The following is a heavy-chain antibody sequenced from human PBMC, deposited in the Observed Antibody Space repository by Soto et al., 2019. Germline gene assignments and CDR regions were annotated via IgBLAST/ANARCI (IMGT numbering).Heavy chain of an antibody. CDR3: ARVTREIDYDIWTGYPELIDY. J-gene: IGHJ4*02. CDR1: GGSISSGGYY. CDR2: IYYSGST. D-gene: IGHD3-9*01. Sequence: QVQLQESGPGLVKPSQTLSLTCTVSGGSISSGGYYWSWIRQHPGKGLEWIGYIYYSGSTYYNTSHRSRVTISVDTSKNQFSLKLSSVTAADTAVYYCARVTREIDYDIWTGYPELIDYWGQGTLVTVSS. V-gene: IGHV4-31*03.